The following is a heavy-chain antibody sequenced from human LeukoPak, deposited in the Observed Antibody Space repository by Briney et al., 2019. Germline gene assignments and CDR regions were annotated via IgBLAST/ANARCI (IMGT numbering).Heavy chain of an antibody. D-gene: IGHD6-13*01. V-gene: IGHV4-34*01. CDR3: ARGLYSSSWTYFDY. J-gene: IGHJ4*02. CDR2: INHSGST. Sequence: SETLSLTCAVYGGSFSGYYWSWIRQPPGKGLEWIGEINHSGSTNYNPSLKSRVTISVDTSKNQFSLKLSSVTAADTAVYYCARGLYSSSWTYFDYWGQGTLVTVSS. CDR1: GGSFSGYY.